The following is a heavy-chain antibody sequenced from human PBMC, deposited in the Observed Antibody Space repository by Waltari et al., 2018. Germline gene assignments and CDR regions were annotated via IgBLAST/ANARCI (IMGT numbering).Heavy chain of an antibody. CDR2: IHHSGRP. V-gene: IGHV4-34*01. CDR1: GESFLGSF. D-gene: IGHD2-21*01. Sequence: QVQLHQWGAGQLKPSETLSLTCAVSGESFLGSFWSWIRQSPGKGLEWLGAIHHSGRPNYNPALASRVSLSVDTTKKQFSLRLTSVTAADAAVYYCARYGEVPPNYFFDYWGRGTLVTVSS. J-gene: IGHJ4*01. CDR3: ARYGEVPPNYFFDY.